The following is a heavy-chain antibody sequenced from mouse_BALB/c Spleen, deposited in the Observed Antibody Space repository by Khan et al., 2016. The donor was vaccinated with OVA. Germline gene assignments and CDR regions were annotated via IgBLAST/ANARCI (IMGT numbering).Heavy chain of an antibody. Sequence: QVQLKQSGAELVRPGTSVKVSCKASGYAFTNYLIEWVKQRPGQGLEWIGVINPGSGGTNYNETFKDKATLTADKSSSTAYMQLSSLTSDDSAVYFCSRSGYGFGAYWGPGTLVTVSA. CDR1: GYAFTNYL. CDR3: SRSGYGFGAY. CDR2: INPGSGGT. D-gene: IGHD3-2*02. V-gene: IGHV1-54*01. J-gene: IGHJ3*01.